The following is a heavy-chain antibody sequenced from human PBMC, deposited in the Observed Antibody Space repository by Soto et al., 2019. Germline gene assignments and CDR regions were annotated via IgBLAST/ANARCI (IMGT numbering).Heavy chain of an antibody. V-gene: IGHV4-59*01. CDR2: IYYSGST. CDR1: GGSISSYY. CDR3: GREYYGSGGRMDV. J-gene: IGHJ6*02. D-gene: IGHD3-10*01. Sequence: QVQLQESGPGLVKPSETLSLTCTVSGGSISSYYWSWIRQPPGKGLEWIGYIYYSGSTNYNPRLKCRVTRSLDTSRSQFALKLSSVTAADTAVYYCGREYYGSGGRMDVWGQGTTVTVSS.